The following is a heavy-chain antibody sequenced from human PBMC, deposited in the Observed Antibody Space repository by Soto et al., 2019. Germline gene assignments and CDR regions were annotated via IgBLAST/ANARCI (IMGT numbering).Heavy chain of an antibody. Sequence: GESLKISCEASGCNFPTYWIAWVRQVPGKGLEWMGIIYPGDSITRYSPSFQGPVTISADKSISTAYLQRSSLKASDTAMYFCARRPSRMESNFDYWGQGTQVTVSS. CDR2: IYPGDSIT. CDR1: GCNFPTYW. D-gene: IGHD1-1*01. CDR3: ARRPSRMESNFDY. J-gene: IGHJ4*02. V-gene: IGHV5-51*01.